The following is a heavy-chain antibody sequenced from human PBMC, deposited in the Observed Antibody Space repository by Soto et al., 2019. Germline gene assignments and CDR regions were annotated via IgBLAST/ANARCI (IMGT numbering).Heavy chain of an antibody. CDR1: DYSLTRWSGY. CDR3: ASQKEYRSGWNDN. Sequence: PSGTLSLRCSPGDYSLTRWSGYWATFLGPPGKGLEWIGSIYYSGSTYYNPSLKSRVTISVDTSKNQLSLKLTSVTAADTAGCYCASQKEYRSGWNDNWGQGTRVNDSA. D-gene: IGHD6-19*01. CDR2: IYYSGST. V-gene: IGHV4-39*01. J-gene: IGHJ4*01.